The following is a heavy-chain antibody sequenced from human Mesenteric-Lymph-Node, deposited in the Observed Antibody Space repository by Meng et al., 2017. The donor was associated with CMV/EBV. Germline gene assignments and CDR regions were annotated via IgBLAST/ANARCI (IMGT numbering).Heavy chain of an antibody. V-gene: IGHV3-43*01. CDR1: GFNFADYK. CDR2: ITWDGSS. CDR3: ARISSSSGDS. D-gene: IGHD1-26*01. J-gene: IGHJ4*02. Sequence: GESLKISCAASGFNFADYKMHWVRQTPGKGLEWVSFITWDGSSYYADSVEGRFTVSRDNAKKSQYLQMNSLRAEDTAVYYCARISSSSGDSWGQGTLVTVSS.